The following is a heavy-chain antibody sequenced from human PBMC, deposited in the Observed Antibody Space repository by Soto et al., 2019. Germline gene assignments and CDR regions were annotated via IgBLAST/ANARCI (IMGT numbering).Heavy chain of an antibody. J-gene: IGHJ4*02. CDR1: GYTFTSNG. CDR3: SRAIAATGPAEY. Sequence: QIHLVQSGPEVRKPGASVKVSCKPSGYTFTSNGFSWVRQTPGQGLEWMGWIGAYNGDTNYAPKFQGRVTMTTDTSTSTAYMELRSLSSDDKAVYFCSRAIAATGPAEYWGQGTMVTVSS. CDR2: IGAYNGDT. V-gene: IGHV1-18*01. D-gene: IGHD6-13*01.